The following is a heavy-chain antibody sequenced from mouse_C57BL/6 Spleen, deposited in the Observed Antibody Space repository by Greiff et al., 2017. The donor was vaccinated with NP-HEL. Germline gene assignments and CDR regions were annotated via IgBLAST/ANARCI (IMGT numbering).Heavy chain of an antibody. Sequence: VKLMESGPGLVAPSQSLSITCTVSGFSLTSYAISWVRQPPGKGLEWLGVIWTGGGTNYNSALKSRLSISKDNSKSQVFLKMNSLQTDDTARYYCARNEDYYDYVAGYAMDYWGQGTSVTVSS. CDR3: ARNEDYYDYVAGYAMDY. CDR1: GFSLTSYA. V-gene: IGHV2-9-1*01. CDR2: IWTGGGT. J-gene: IGHJ4*01. D-gene: IGHD2-4*01.